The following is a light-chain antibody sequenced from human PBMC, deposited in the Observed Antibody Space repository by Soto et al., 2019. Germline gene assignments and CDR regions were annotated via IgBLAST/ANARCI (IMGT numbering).Light chain of an antibody. CDR2: KAS. CDR3: QQYNTYST. CDR1: QSISSL. J-gene: IGKJ2*01. Sequence: DIQMTQSPSTLSASVGDRITITCRASQSISSLLAWYQQKPGKAPKLLIYKASTLVSGVPSRFSGSGSGTEFTLTISGLQPDDFATYYCQQYNTYSTFGQGTKLEMK. V-gene: IGKV1-5*03.